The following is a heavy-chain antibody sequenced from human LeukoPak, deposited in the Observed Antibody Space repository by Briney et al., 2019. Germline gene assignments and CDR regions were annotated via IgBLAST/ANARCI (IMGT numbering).Heavy chain of an antibody. CDR2: IIPIFGTA. CDR3: AVAYCGGDCYYRPFDY. CDR1: GGTFSSYA. D-gene: IGHD2-21*02. J-gene: IGHJ4*02. Sequence: SVKVSCKASGGTFSSYAISWVRQAPGQGLEWMGGIIPIFGTANYAQKFQGGVTITADESTSTAYMELSSLRSEDTAVYYCAVAYCGGDCYYRPFDYWGQGTLVTVSS. V-gene: IGHV1-69*13.